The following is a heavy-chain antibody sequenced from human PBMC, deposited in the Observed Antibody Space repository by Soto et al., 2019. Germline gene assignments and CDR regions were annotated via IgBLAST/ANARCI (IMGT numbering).Heavy chain of an antibody. V-gene: IGHV1-18*01. CDR2: ITPYDGNT. CDR3: ARISARRNDFDV. J-gene: IGHJ3*01. Sequence: QVPLVQSGAEVKNPGASVKVSCQASNYLFGAFGISWVRQAPGQGLEWMGWITPYDGNTHYAEKFQDRVTMTADKSTTTAYMEVRRLTSDDTAVYVCARISARRNDFDVWGQGTVVTVSS. CDR1: NYLFGAFG.